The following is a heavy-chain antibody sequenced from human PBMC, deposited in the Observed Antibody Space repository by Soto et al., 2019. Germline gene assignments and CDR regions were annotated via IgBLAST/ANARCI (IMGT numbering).Heavy chain of an antibody. D-gene: IGHD2-15*01. CDR1: GFTFSSYA. CDR2: ISGSGGST. J-gene: IGHJ6*02. Sequence: PGGSLRLSCAASGFTFSSYAMSWVRQAPGKGLEWVSAISGSGGSTYYADSVKGRFTISRDNSKNTLYLQMNSLRAEDTAVYYCAKDRVRGCSGGSCWRGYYYYGMDVWGQGTTVTVSS. CDR3: AKDRVRGCSGGSCWRGYYYYGMDV. V-gene: IGHV3-23*01.